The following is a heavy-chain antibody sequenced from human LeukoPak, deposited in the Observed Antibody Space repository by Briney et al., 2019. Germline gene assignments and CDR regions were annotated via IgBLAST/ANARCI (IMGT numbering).Heavy chain of an antibody. V-gene: IGHV4-4*07. Sequence: SETLSLTCTVPGGSISSYYWSWIRQPAGKGLEWIGRIYTSGSTNYNPSLKSRVTMSVDTSKNQFSLKLSSVTAADTAVNYCARDLARGYSYGYFDYWGQGTLVTVSS. CDR2: IYTSGST. CDR3: ARDLARGYSYGYFDY. J-gene: IGHJ4*02. D-gene: IGHD5-18*01. CDR1: GGSISSYY.